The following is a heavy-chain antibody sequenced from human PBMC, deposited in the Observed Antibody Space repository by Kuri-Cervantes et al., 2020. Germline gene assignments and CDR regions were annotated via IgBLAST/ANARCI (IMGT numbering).Heavy chain of an antibody. CDR3: ARDPFGELLSGAFDI. CDR1: GSTFSSYG. J-gene: IGHJ3*02. CDR2: IWYDGSNK. D-gene: IGHD3-10*01. Sequence: GESLKISCATSGSTFSSYGMHWVRQAPGKGLEWVAVIWYDGSNKYYADSVKGRFTISRDNSKNTLYLQMNSLRAEDTAVYYCARDPFGELLSGAFDIWGQGTMVTVSS. V-gene: IGHV3-33*01.